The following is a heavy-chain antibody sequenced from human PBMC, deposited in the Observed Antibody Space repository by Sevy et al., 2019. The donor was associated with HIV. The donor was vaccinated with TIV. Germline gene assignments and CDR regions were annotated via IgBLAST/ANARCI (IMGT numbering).Heavy chain of an antibody. V-gene: IGHV3-15*01. D-gene: IGHD6-19*01. Sequence: GGSLRLSCAASGYTFNNAWMSWVRQAPGKGLEWLGRIKSKTDGGSAEYASPVKGRFTISRDDSKSTLYLQMNRLRTEDTGVYYCTGAEAFGSTWFVPWGQGALVTDSS. J-gene: IGHJ5*02. CDR2: IKSKTDGGSA. CDR3: TGAEAFGSTWFVP. CDR1: GYTFNNAW.